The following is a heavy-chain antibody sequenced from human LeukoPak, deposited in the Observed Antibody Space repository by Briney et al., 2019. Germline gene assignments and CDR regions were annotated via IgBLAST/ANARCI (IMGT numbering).Heavy chain of an antibody. CDR3: ARQRGYDQRLDY. CDR2: ISYDGSNK. CDR1: GFTFSSYA. V-gene: IGHV3-30-3*01. Sequence: PGRSLRLSCAASGFTFSSYAMHWVRQAPGKGLEWVAVISYDGSNKYYADSVKGRFTISRDNSKNTLYLQMNSLRAEDTAVYYCARQRGYDQRLDYWGQGTLVTVSS. D-gene: IGHD3-22*01. J-gene: IGHJ4*02.